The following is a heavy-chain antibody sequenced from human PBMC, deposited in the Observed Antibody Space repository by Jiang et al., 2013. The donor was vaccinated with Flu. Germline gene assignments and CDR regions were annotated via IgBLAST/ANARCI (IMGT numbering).Heavy chain of an antibody. Sequence: GPGLVKPSGTLSLTCAVSGGSINTDSWWSWVRQPPGKGLEWIGEIHHSGSTHYSPSLKSRVTISVDKSENHFSLKLSSVTAADTGMYYCARDREFDFNYFDSWGQGTLVTVSS. CDR2: IHHSGST. D-gene: IGHD2/OR15-2a*01. CDR3: ARDREFDFNYFDS. J-gene: IGHJ4*02. CDR1: GGSINTDSW. V-gene: IGHV4-4*02.